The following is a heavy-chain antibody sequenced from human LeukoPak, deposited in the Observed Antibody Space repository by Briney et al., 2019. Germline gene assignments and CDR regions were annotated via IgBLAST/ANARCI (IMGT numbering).Heavy chain of an antibody. CDR1: GFTFSSYD. CDR2: IGKAGDT. Sequence: PGGSLRLSCAASGFTFSSYDMHWVRQRKGEGLEWVSDIGKAGDTYYADSVKGRFTISRENAKSSLYLQMNSLRDGDTAVYYCVRDPSGWGMDVWGQGTTVIVSS. J-gene: IGHJ6*02. V-gene: IGHV3-13*01. CDR3: VRDPSGWGMDV.